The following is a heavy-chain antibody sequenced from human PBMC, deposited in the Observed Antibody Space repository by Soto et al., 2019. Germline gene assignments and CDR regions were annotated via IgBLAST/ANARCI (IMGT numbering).Heavy chain of an antibody. CDR2: TGSGTGPG. CDR3: ARRDSGGFDRFFDS. V-gene: IGHV1-69*06. Sequence: QVQLVQSGTEVKKQGSSVKVSCKASGGSLSTNPISWVRQAPGQGLEWMGGTGSGTGPGNHAQKFQGRLTVTADKSNSTVYIEPTNLSAEATAVYYCARRDSGGFDRFFDSWGQGTLVTVSS. CDR1: GGSLSTNP. J-gene: IGHJ4*02. D-gene: IGHD2-15*01.